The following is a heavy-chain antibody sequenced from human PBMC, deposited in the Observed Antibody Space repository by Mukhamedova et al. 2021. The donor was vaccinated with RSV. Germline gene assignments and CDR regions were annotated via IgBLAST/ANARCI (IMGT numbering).Heavy chain of an antibody. CDR3: ARNRGSNWYATFDY. D-gene: IGHD6-13*01. Sequence: SRVTMSVDTSKNQFSLKLTSVTAADTAIYYCARNRGSNWYATFDYWGQGTLVTVSS. J-gene: IGHJ4*02. V-gene: IGHV4-28*01.